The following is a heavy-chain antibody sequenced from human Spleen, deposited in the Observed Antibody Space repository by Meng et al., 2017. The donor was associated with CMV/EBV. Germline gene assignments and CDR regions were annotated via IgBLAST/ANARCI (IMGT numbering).Heavy chain of an antibody. Sequence: GSLRLSCTVSGGSISSSSYYWGWIRQPPGKGLEWIGSIYYSGSTYYNPSLKSRVTISVDTSKNQFSLKLSSVTAADTAVYYCARPYCSSTSCYLGAFDYWGQGTLVTVSS. V-gene: IGHV4-39*07. J-gene: IGHJ4*02. CDR2: IYYSGST. CDR1: GGSISSSSYY. CDR3: ARPYCSSTSCYLGAFDY. D-gene: IGHD2-2*01.